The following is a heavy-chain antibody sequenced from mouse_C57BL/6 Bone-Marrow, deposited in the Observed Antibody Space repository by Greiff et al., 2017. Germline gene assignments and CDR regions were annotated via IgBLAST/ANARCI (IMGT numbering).Heavy chain of an antibody. V-gene: IGHV1-82*01. Sequence: VQLQESGPELVKPGASVKISCTASGYAFSSSWMHWVKQRPGKGLEWIGRIYPGDGDTNYNGKFKGKATLTADTSSSTAYMQLSSLTSEDSAVYFCARSGDGYYFYYFDYWGQGTTLTVSS. D-gene: IGHD2-3*01. CDR1: GYAFSSSW. CDR2: IYPGDGDT. J-gene: IGHJ2*01. CDR3: ARSGDGYYFYYFDY.